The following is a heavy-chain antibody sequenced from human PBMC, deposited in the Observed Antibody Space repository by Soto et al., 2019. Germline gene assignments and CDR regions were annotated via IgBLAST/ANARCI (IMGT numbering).Heavy chain of an antibody. V-gene: IGHV5-51*01. CDR2: IYPGDSDT. Sequence: GESLKISCKGSGYSFTSYWIGWVRQMPGKGLECMGIIYPGDSDTRYSPSFQGQVTISADKSISTAYLQWSSLKASDTAMYYCARTIFGVVTPYNWFDPWGQGTLVTVSS. CDR1: GYSFTSYW. J-gene: IGHJ5*02. D-gene: IGHD3-3*01. CDR3: ARTIFGVVTPYNWFDP.